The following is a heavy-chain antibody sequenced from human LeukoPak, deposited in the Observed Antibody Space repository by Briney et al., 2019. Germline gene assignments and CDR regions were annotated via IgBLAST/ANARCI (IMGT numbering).Heavy chain of an antibody. CDR1: GFTFSNYG. V-gene: IGHV3-23*01. D-gene: IGHD6-13*01. J-gene: IGHJ4*02. CDR3: AKVISSSWPPFFDS. Sequence: GGSLRLSCATSGFTFSNYGMTWVRQAPGKGLEWVSGISGSGGSTYYADSVEGRFTISRDNAKNSLYLQMNSLRAEDTAVYYCAKVISSSWPPFFDSWGQGTLVTVSS. CDR2: ISGSGGST.